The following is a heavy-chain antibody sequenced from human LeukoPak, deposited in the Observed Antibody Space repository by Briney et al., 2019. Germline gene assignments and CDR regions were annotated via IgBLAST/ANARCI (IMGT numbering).Heavy chain of an antibody. CDR3: ATSRPGNYFPNY. CDR1: GYTFTGYD. V-gene: IGHV1-8*03. J-gene: IGHJ4*02. Sequence: GASVKVSCKASGYTFTGYDINWVRQATGQGLEWMGWMNPNSGNTGYAQKFQGRVTITRNTSISTAYMELSSLRSEDTAVYYCATSRPGNYFPNYWGQGTLVTVSS. D-gene: IGHD2/OR15-2a*01. CDR2: MNPNSGNT.